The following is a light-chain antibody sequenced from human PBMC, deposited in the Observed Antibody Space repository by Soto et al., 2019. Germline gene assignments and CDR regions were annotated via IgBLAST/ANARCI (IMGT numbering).Light chain of an antibody. CDR1: QYVNSND. CDR2: GAS. CDR3: QQYGYPPRK. J-gene: IGKJ1*01. Sequence: EIVLTQSPGTLSLSPREETTLSCRASQYVNSNDLAWYQQKAGQAPRLLIYGASSRATGIPDRFSGSGSGTEFTLTSSRQEPEEFAVYYCQQYGYPPRKFGQGTKVEIK. V-gene: IGKV3-20*01.